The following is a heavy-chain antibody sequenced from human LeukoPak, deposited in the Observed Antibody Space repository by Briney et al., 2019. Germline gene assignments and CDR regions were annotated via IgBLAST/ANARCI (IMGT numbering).Heavy chain of an antibody. Sequence: PGGSLRLSCAASGFTFSSYWMSWVRQAPGKGLEWVANIKQDGSEKYYVDSVKGRFTISRDNAKNSLYLQMNSLRAEDTAVYYCARGGMVRYFDWFKTYYYYMDVWGKGTTVTVSS. CDR2: IKQDGSEK. D-gene: IGHD3-9*01. CDR3: ARGGMVRYFDWFKTYYYYMDV. J-gene: IGHJ6*03. V-gene: IGHV3-7*01. CDR1: GFTFSSYW.